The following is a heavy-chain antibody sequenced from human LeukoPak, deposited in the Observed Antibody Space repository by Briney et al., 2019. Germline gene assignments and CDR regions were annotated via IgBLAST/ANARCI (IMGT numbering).Heavy chain of an antibody. CDR1: GFTFSSYEMN. D-gene: IGHD3-22*01. CDR2: IYYSGST. V-gene: IGHV4-30-4*08. J-gene: IGHJ4*02. Sequence: LRLSCAASGFTFSSYEMNWVRQPPGKGLEWIGYIYYSGSTYYNPSLKSRVTISVDTSKNQFSLKLSSVTAADTAVYYCAREGPYYYDSSGLDYWGQGTLVTVSS. CDR3: AREGPYYYDSSGLDY.